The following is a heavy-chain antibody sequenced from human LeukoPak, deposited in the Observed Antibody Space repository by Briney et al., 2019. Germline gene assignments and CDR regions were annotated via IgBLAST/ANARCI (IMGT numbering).Heavy chain of an antibody. J-gene: IGHJ4*02. V-gene: IGHV3-23*01. CDR3: AKKGQADDYGKPD. D-gene: IGHD4-17*01. CDR2: ISRGVGTT. Sequence: PGGSLRLSCAASGFTFSSYSMNWVRQAPGKGLECVSAISRGVGTTYYADSVKGRFTISRDNSKNALYLQMNNLRADDTALYYCAKKGQADDYGKPDWGQGTLVTVSS. CDR1: GFTFSSYS.